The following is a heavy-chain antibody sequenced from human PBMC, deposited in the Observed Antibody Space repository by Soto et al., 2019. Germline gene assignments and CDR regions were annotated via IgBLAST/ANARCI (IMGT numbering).Heavy chain of an antibody. V-gene: IGHV3-33*01. Sequence: GGSLRLSCAASGFTFSSYGMHWVRQAPDKGLECVAVIWYDGSNKYYADSVKGRFTISRDNSKNTLYLQMNSLRAEDTAVYYCARVVGIQLWSAFDYWGQRTLFTVSS. CDR2: IWYDGSNK. CDR3: ARVVGIQLWSAFDY. D-gene: IGHD5-18*01. J-gene: IGHJ4*02. CDR1: GFTFSSYG.